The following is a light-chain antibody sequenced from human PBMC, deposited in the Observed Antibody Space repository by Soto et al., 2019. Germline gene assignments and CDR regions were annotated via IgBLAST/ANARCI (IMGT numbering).Light chain of an antibody. CDR1: QSVSSN. CDR3: QQYNNWPLT. Sequence: EIVMTQSPATLSVSPGERATLSCRASQSVSSNLAWYQQKPGQAPRLLMYGVSTRATGIPGTFSGSGSGTEFTLTISRLQSEDFAVYYCQQYNNWPLTFGQGTRLEIK. V-gene: IGKV3-15*01. CDR2: GVS. J-gene: IGKJ5*01.